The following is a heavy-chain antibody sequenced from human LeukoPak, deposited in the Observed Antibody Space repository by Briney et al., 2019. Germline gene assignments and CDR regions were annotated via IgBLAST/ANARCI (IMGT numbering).Heavy chain of an antibody. CDR3: ARGVRGYYDSSGSRPFDY. V-gene: IGHV4-34*01. J-gene: IGHJ4*02. Sequence: PSETLSLTCTVSGGSISSYYWSWIRQPPGKGLEWIGEINHSGSTNYNPSLKSRVTISVDTSKNQFSLKLSSVTAADTAVYYCARGVRGYYDSSGSRPFDYWGQGTLVTVSS. D-gene: IGHD3-22*01. CDR2: INHSGST. CDR1: GGSISSYY.